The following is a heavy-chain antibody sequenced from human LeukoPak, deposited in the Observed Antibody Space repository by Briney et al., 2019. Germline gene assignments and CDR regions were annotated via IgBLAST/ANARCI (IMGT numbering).Heavy chain of an antibody. D-gene: IGHD3-22*01. CDR1: ARSFSGYY. CDR2: INHSGST. Sequence: SETLSLTCAVYARSFSGYYWSWIRQPPGNGLEWMGEINHSGSTNYNPSLKSRVTISVDTSKNQFSLKLSSVTAADTAVYYCARTYYYDSSGYWNDAFDIWGQGTMGTVSS. CDR3: ARTYYYDSSGYWNDAFDI. V-gene: IGHV4-34*01. J-gene: IGHJ3*02.